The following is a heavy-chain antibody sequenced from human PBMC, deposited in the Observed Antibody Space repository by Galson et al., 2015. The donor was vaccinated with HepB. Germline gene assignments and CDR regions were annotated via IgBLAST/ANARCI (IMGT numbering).Heavy chain of an antibody. V-gene: IGHV1-69*04. CDR2: IIPILGIA. CDR3: ASPIWGSGWHSPGDAFDI. J-gene: IGHJ3*02. D-gene: IGHD3-16*01. Sequence: SVKVSCKASGGTFSSYAISWVRQAPGQGLEWMGRIIPILGIANYAQKFQGRVTITADKSTSTAYMELSSLRSEDTAVYYCASPIWGSGWHSPGDAFDIWGQGTMVTVSS. CDR1: GGTFSSYA.